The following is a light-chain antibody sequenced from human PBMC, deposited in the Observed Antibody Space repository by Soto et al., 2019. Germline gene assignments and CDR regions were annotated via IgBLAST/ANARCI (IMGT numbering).Light chain of an antibody. CDR2: LAS. V-gene: IGKV3-11*01. Sequence: EIVWTQSAATLSLSPGDRFTLTYMASQAVNTRLAWYQHKPGQAPRLLIYLASNRAAGVPARFSGSGSGTDFTLTISHVEPEDFPVHSCHHRQRWPRTFAQGTKVDIK. CDR1: QAVNTR. CDR3: HHRQRWPRT. J-gene: IGKJ1*01.